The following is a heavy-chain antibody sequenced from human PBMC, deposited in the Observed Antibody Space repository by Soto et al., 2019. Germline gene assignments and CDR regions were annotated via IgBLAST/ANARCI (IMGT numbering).Heavy chain of an antibody. CDR1: GFTVSSKY. J-gene: IGHJ4*02. CDR2: IYSGGST. V-gene: IGHV3-53*01. D-gene: IGHD2-21*02. CDR3: ASAAVTAPDY. Sequence: EVQLVESGGGLIQPGGSLRLSCAASGFTVSSKYMPWFRQSPGKGLEWVSVIYSGGSTYYADSVKGRFTSSRDNSKNTLYLQMNSLRADDTAVYYCASAAVTAPDYWAQGTLVTVSS.